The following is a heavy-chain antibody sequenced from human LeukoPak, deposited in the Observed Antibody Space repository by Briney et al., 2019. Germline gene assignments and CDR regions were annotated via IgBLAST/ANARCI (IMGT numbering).Heavy chain of an antibody. CDR1: GGTFSSYA. Sequence: SVKVTCKASGGTFSSYAISWVRQAPGQGLEWMGGIIPIFGTANYAQKFQGRVTITADESTSTAYMELSSLRSEDTAVYYCARSIIGSSPPNWFDPWGQGTLVTVSS. V-gene: IGHV1-69*01. CDR3: ARSIIGSSPPNWFDP. J-gene: IGHJ5*02. D-gene: IGHD6-13*01. CDR2: IIPIFGTA.